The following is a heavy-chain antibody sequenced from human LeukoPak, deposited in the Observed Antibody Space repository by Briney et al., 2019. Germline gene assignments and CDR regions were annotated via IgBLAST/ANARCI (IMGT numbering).Heavy chain of an antibody. V-gene: IGHV3-48*03. D-gene: IGHD2-15*01. Sequence: PGGSLRLSCAASGFTFSSYEMSWVRQAPGKGLDWVSYISSSGSSIHYADSVKGRFIISRDNAKNSLYLQMNSLRAEDTAVYYCARKYCSGCFWKTGAYDIWGQGTMITVSS. CDR3: ARKYCSGCFWKTGAYDI. CDR1: GFTFSSYE. J-gene: IGHJ3*02. CDR2: ISSSGSSI.